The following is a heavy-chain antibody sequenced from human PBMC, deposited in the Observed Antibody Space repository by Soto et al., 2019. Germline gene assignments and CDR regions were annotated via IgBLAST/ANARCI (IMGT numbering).Heavy chain of an antibody. D-gene: IGHD5-18*01. CDR3: ARLLGYSYGPYFDY. J-gene: IGHJ4*02. Sequence: QVQLQESGPGLVKPWETLSLTCTVSGGSISSYYWSWIRQPPGKGLEWIGYIYYSGSTNYNPSLKSRVTISGDTSKNQFSLKLSSVTAADTAVYYCARLLGYSYGPYFDYWRQGTLVTVSS. CDR1: GGSISSYY. CDR2: IYYSGST. V-gene: IGHV4-59*01.